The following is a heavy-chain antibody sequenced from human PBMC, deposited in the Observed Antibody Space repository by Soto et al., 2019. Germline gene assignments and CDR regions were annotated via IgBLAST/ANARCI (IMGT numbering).Heavy chain of an antibody. CDR1: GGSISSSSYY. Sequence: SETLSLTCTVSGGSISSSSYYWGWIRQPPGKGLEWIGSIYYSGSTYYNPSLKSRVTISVDTSKNQFSLKLSSVTAADTAVYYCASLKVDTAMVGFDYWGQGTLVTVSS. CDR2: IYYSGST. D-gene: IGHD5-18*01. J-gene: IGHJ4*02. CDR3: ASLKVDTAMVGFDY. V-gene: IGHV4-39*01.